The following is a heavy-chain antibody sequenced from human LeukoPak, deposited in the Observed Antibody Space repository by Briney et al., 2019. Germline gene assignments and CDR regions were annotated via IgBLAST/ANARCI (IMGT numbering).Heavy chain of an antibody. D-gene: IGHD6-19*01. Sequence: ASVKVSCKASGYSFTDYYMHWVRQAPGQGLEWMGWINPKSGGTKYAQKFQGRVTMTRDTSISTAYMELSRLRYDDTAVYYCGRSPVAGTFDYWGQGTLVTVSS. CDR2: INPKSGGT. V-gene: IGHV1-2*02. CDR1: GYSFTDYY. J-gene: IGHJ4*02. CDR3: GRSPVAGTFDY.